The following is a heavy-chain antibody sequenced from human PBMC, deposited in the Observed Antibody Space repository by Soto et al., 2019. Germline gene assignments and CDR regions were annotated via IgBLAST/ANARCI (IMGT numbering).Heavy chain of an antibody. J-gene: IGHJ6*03. CDR1: GASIGSGSYS. D-gene: IGHD3-10*01. Sequence: SETLSLTCTVSGASIGSGSYSWNWIRQPPGKGLEWIGYLHHSGDTYFNPSLRRRVSISVDRSNNQFSLKLISVTAADTAVYYCAKDRGVIASPGYDYYYMDVWGKGTTVTVSS. CDR2: LHHSGDT. CDR3: AKDRGVIASPGYDYYYMDV. V-gene: IGHV4-30-2*01.